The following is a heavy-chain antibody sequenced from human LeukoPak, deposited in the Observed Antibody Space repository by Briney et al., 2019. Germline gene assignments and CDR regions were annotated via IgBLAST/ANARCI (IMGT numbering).Heavy chain of an antibody. J-gene: IGHJ3*02. CDR3: ARVKSYYYDTSDKDAFDI. V-gene: IGHV1-46*01. D-gene: IGHD3-22*01. CDR2: INPRGGST. CDR1: GYTFTSHF. Sequence: RRASVKVSCKASGYTFTSHFMHWVRQAPGQGLEWMGIINPRGGSTSYTQKFQGRVTMTRDTSTSTVYMELSSLRSEDTAVYYCARVKSYYYDTSDKDAFDIWGQGTMVTVSS.